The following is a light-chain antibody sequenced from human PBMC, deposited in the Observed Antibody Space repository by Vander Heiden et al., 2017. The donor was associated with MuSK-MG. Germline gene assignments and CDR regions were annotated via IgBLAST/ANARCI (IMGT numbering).Light chain of an antibody. CDR3: QQYDNLPLT. Sequence: DIQMTQSPSSLSTPVGDRVTITCQASQDIDKYLNWYQHKPGKAPKLLIYDASNLETEVPSRFSGSGSGTDFTFTINSLQPEDVATYYCQQYDNLPLTFGGGTKVXI. CDR1: QDIDKY. V-gene: IGKV1-33*01. J-gene: IGKJ4*01. CDR2: DAS.